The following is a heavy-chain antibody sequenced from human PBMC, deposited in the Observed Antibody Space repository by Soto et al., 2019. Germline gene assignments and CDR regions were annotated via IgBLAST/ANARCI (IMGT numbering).Heavy chain of an antibody. D-gene: IGHD3-10*01. CDR1: GGSISSSSYY. CDR2: IYYSGST. J-gene: IGHJ4*02. V-gene: IGHV4-39*01. CDR3: ASQGGGGLLWFGELMGLDY. Sequence: QLQLQESGPGLVKPSETLSLTCTVSGGSISSSSYYWGWIRQPPGKGLEWIGSIYYSGSTYYNPSLKSRGTISVDTSKTKFSLKLSSVTAADTAVYYCASQGGGGLLWFGELMGLDYWGQGTLVTVSS.